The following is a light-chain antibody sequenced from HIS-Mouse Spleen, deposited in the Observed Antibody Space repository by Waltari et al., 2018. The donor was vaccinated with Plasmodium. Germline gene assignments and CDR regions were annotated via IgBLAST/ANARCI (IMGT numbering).Light chain of an antibody. J-gene: IGLJ1*01. V-gene: IGLV2-14*01. CDR2: EVS. Sequence: QSALTQPASVSGSPGQSTTIPCPGTSSDVGGYNYVSWYQQPPGKAPKLMIYEVSNRPSGVSNRFSGSKSGNTASLTISGLQAEDEADYYCSSYTSSSTLDVFGTGTKVTVL. CDR3: SSYTSSSTLDV. CDR1: SSDVGGYNY.